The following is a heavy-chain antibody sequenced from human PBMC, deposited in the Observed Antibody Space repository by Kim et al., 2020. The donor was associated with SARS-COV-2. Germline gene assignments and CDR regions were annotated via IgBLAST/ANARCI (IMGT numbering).Heavy chain of an antibody. V-gene: IGHV4-34*01. J-gene: IGHJ6*03. Sequence: KSRVTISVDTSKNQFSLNLSSVTAADTAVYYCARGRVVQGDSLDYYYFMDVWGKGTTVTVSS. CDR3: ARGRVVQGDSLDYYYFMDV. D-gene: IGHD3-10*01.